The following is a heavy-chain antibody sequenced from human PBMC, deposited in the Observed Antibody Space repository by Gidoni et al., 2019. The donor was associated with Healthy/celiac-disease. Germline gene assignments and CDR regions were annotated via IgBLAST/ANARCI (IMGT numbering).Heavy chain of an antibody. D-gene: IGHD4-4*01. CDR3: AKARNDYTDHYGMDV. CDR1: GFTFSSYG. CDR2: ISYDGSNK. V-gene: IGHV3-30*18. Sequence: QVQLVESGGGVVQPGRSLRLSCAASGFTFSSYGMHWVRQAPGKGLEWVAVISYDGSNKYYADSVKGRFTISRDNSKNTLYLQMNSLRAEDTAVYYCAKARNDYTDHYGMDVWGQGTTVTVSS. J-gene: IGHJ6*02.